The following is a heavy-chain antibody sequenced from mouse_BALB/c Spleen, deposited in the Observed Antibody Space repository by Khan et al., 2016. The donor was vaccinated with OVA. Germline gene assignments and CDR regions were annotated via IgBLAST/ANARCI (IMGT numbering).Heavy chain of an antibody. V-gene: IGHV9-3-1*01. CDR3: ARVGYNGTMDY. Sequence: QIQLVQSGPDLKKPGETVKISCKASGYAFTNYGMNWVKQVPGKGLKWMGWTNTYTGEPTYADDFKGRFAFSLETSASTAYLQINNLKNEDTATYFCARVGYNGTMDYWGQGTSVTVSS. CDR2: TNTYTGEP. CDR1: GYAFTNYG. J-gene: IGHJ4*01. D-gene: IGHD2-14*01.